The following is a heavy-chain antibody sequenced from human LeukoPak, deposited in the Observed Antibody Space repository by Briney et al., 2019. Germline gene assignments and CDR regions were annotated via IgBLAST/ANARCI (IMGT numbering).Heavy chain of an antibody. CDR2: ISWNSGSI. CDR1: GFTFDDYA. V-gene: IGHV3-9*01. D-gene: IGHD3-10*01. CDR3: AKDRGSGSYYRGLDY. J-gene: IGHJ4*02. Sequence: TGGSLRLSCAASGFTFDDYAMHWVRQAPGKGLEWVSGISWNSGSIGYADSAKGRFTISRDNAKNSLYLQMNSLRAEDTALYYCAKDRGSGSYYRGLDYWGQGTLVTVSS.